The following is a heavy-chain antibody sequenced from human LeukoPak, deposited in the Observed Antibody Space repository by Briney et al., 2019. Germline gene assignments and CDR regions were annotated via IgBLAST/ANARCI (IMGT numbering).Heavy chain of an antibody. Sequence: GASVRVSCKASGYTFTGYYIHWVRQATGQGLEWMGWINPNSGGTDYAQKFQGRVTMTRDTSITTAYMELTSLRSDNTAVYYCATARDRNSVYSSFDYWGQGTLVTVSS. CDR2: INPNSGGT. CDR3: ATARDRNSVYSSFDY. D-gene: IGHD5/OR15-5a*01. V-gene: IGHV1-2*02. CDR1: GYTFTGYY. J-gene: IGHJ4*02.